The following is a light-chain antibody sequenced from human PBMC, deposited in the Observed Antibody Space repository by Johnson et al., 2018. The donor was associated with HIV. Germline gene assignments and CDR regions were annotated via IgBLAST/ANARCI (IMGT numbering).Light chain of an antibody. CDR3: GTWDNSLSAGV. Sequence: QSVLTQPPSVSAAPGQKVTISCSGNSCDIGNNYVSCHQQFPGTVPKLLIYDNNKRPSGIPDRISGSKSGTSATLGISGLQTGDEADYYCGTWDNSLSAGVFGTGTKVTVL. J-gene: IGLJ1*01. V-gene: IGLV1-51*01. CDR1: SCDIGNNY. CDR2: DNN.